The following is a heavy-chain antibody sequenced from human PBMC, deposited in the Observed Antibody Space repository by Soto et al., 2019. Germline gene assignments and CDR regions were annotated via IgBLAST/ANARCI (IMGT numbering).Heavy chain of an antibody. V-gene: IGHV3-73*02. CDR1: GFSFSGSG. CDR3: TRLSEMATIEVAFDI. Sequence: EVHLVESGGGLVQPGGSLKLSCAASGFSFSGSGVHWVRQASGQGLEWVGRIRSKASNYATANAASVKGRFTISRDDSRNTASLQMNNLKTEDTAVYYCTRLSEMATIEVAFDIWGQGTMVTVSS. CDR2: IRSKASNYAT. J-gene: IGHJ3*02. D-gene: IGHD5-12*01.